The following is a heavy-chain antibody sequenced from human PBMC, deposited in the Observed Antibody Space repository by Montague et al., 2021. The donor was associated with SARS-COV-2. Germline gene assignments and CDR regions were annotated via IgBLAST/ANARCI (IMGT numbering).Heavy chain of an antibody. CDR2: IRHNGGT. J-gene: IGHJ3*02. V-gene: IGHV4-34*01. CDR1: GESFTDFF. Sequence: SETLSLTCAVYGESFTDFFRNWIRQTPEKGLEWIGEIRHNGGTHYNSSLKRRVTISVDTSKNQVYLKLSSVTAADTAVYYCARVQRFFDWPYDAFDIWDQGTMVIVSS. CDR3: ARVQRFFDWPYDAFDI. D-gene: IGHD3-9*01.